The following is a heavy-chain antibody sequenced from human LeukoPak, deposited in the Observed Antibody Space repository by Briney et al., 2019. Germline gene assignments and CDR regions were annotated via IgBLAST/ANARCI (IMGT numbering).Heavy chain of an antibody. Sequence: GASVKVSCKASGYTFTSYAMHWVRQAPGQRLEWMGWINAGNANTKYSQKFQGRVTITRDTSASTAYMELSSLRSEDTAVYYCARAPPTAMVFYYGMDVWGQGTTVTVSS. CDR2: INAGNANT. V-gene: IGHV1-3*01. CDR1: GYTFTSYA. J-gene: IGHJ6*02. D-gene: IGHD5-18*01. CDR3: ARAPPTAMVFYYGMDV.